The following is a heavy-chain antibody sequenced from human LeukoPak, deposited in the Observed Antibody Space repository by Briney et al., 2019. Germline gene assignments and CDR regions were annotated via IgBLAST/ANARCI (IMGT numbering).Heavy chain of an antibody. CDR3: ALEQGYSSGGSCYRWFDP. D-gene: IGHD2-15*01. Sequence: PMASVKVSCKASGYTFTGYYMHWVRQAPGQGLEWMGWINPNSGGTNYAQKFQGRVTMTRDTSISTAYMELSRLRSDDTAVYYCALEQGYSSGGSCYRWFDPWGQGTLVTVSS. CDR2: INPNSGGT. J-gene: IGHJ5*02. CDR1: GYTFTGYY. V-gene: IGHV1-2*02.